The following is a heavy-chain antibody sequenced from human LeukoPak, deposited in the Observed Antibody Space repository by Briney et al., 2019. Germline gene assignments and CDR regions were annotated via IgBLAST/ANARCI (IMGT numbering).Heavy chain of an antibody. Sequence: SETLSLTCTVSGGSISSGGYYWSWIRQHPGKGLEWIGYIYYRGSTNYNSSLKSRVTISVDTSKSQFSLKLSSVTAADTAVYYCVRLYCTRTSCYIDYWGQGTLVTVSS. J-gene: IGHJ4*02. CDR3: VRLYCTRTSCYIDY. CDR1: GGSISSGGYY. D-gene: IGHD2-2*02. V-gene: IGHV4-61*08. CDR2: IYYRGST.